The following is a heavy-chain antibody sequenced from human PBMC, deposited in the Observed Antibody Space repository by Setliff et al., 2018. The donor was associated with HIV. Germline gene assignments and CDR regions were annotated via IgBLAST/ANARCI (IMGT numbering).Heavy chain of an antibody. CDR1: GGSISSGSHY. D-gene: IGHD6-19*01. CDR3: ARLRIPVAGYNWFDP. Sequence: SETLSLTCNVSGGSISSGSHYWSWIRQPAGKGLEWIGHIYRTGSTNYNPSLKSRVTISVDTSKNQFSLKLSSVTAADTAVYYCARLRIPVAGYNWFDPWGQGTLVT. CDR2: IYRTGST. J-gene: IGHJ5*02. V-gene: IGHV4-61*09.